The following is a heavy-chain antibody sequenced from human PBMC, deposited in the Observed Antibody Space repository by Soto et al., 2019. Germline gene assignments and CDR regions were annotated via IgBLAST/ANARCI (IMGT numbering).Heavy chain of an antibody. Sequence: SETLSLTCVVSGGSLSSYYWSWIRQPPGKGLEWIGYIYYSGSTNYNPSLKSRVTISVDTSKNQFSLKLSSVTAADTAVYYCASRYGGNLDYWGQGTLVTVSS. CDR3: ASRYGGNLDY. D-gene: IGHD1-26*01. J-gene: IGHJ4*02. CDR1: GGSLSSYY. CDR2: IYYSGST. V-gene: IGHV4-59*01.